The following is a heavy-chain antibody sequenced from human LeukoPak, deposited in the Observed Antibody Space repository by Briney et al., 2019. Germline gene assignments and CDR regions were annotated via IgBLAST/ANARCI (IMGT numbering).Heavy chain of an antibody. CDR2: IYYSGST. J-gene: IGHJ4*02. V-gene: IGHV4-31*03. CDR1: GGSIGSGGYY. CDR3: ARAGYSGYSPDY. Sequence: SQTLSLTCTVSGGSIGSGGYYWSWIRQHPGKGLEWIGYIYYSGSTYYNPSLKSRVTISVDTSKNQFSLKLSSVTAADTAVYYCARAGYSGYSPDYWGQGTLVTVSS. D-gene: IGHD5-12*01.